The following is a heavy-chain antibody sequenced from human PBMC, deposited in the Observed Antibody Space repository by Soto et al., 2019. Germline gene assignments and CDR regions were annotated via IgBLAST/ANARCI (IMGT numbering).Heavy chain of an antibody. CDR3: ARVRQLVGYFYYHMDV. J-gene: IGHJ6*03. V-gene: IGHV1-18*01. Sequence: QVQLLQSGPEVKKPGASVKVSCKASGYTFTNYGITWVRQAPGQGLEWRGGIGAYNGDTHYTEKLQGRVTMTTDASTSTAYMELRGLKSDDTAVYYWARVRQLVGYFYYHMDVWGKGATVTVSS. CDR1: GYTFTNYG. D-gene: IGHD6-6*01. CDR2: IGAYNGDT.